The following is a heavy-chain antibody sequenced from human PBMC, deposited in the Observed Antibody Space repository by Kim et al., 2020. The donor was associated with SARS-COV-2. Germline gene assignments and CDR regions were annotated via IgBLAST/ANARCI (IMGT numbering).Heavy chain of an antibody. CDR2: ISAYNGNT. CDR1: GYTFTSYA. Sequence: ASVKVSCKASGYTFTSYAINWVRQAPGQGLEWMGWISAYNGNTSYSQKLQGRVTISTDTSTSTAYMELRSLRSDDTAVYYCARAVLWFGLSDYWGQGTLVTDSS. V-gene: IGHV1-18*04. CDR3: ARAVLWFGLSDY. J-gene: IGHJ4*02. D-gene: IGHD3-10*01.